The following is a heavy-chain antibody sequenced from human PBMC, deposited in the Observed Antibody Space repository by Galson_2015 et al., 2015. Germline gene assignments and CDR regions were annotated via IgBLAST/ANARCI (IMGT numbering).Heavy chain of an antibody. CDR2: ISWNSGSI. J-gene: IGHJ4*02. V-gene: IGHV3-9*01. CDR1: GFTFDDYA. CDR3: AKGVPSKYSYGPFDY. D-gene: IGHD5-18*01. Sequence: SLRLSCAASGFTFDDYAMHWVRQAPGKGLEWVSGISWNSGSIGYADSVKGRFTISRDNAKNSLYLQMNSLRAEDTALYYCAKGVPSKYSYGPFDYWGQGTLVTVSS.